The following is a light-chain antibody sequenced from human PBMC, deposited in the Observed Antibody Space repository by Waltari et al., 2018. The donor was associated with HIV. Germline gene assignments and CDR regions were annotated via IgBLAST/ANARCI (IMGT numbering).Light chain of an antibody. CDR3: QAWDSSVV. Sequence: SYDLAQAPSVSVSPGQTATITCSGDNLANKSVSWYQQRPGQSPILVIYQDFKRPSGIPERFSGSNSGDTATLTISGTQAMDEADYYCQAWDSSVVFGGGTKLTVL. CDR1: NLANKS. J-gene: IGLJ2*01. V-gene: IGLV3-1*01. CDR2: QDF.